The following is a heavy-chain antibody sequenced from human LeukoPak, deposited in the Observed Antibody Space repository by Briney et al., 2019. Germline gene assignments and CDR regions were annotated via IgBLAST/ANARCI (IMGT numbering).Heavy chain of an antibody. CDR3: AKARVAGPINPFDY. Sequence: PGGSLRLSCAASGFTFSSYAMSWVRQAPGKGLEWVSAISGSGGSTYYADSVKGRFTISSDNSKNTLYLQMNSLRAEDTAVYYCAKARVAGPINPFDYWGQGTLVTVSS. D-gene: IGHD6-19*01. J-gene: IGHJ4*02. CDR1: GFTFSSYA. V-gene: IGHV3-23*01. CDR2: ISGSGGST.